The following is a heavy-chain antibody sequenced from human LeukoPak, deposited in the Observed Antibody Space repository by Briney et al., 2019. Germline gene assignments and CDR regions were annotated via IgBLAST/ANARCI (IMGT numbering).Heavy chain of an antibody. J-gene: IGHJ6*03. V-gene: IGHV4-39*07. D-gene: IGHD2/OR15-2a*01. Sequence: PSETLSLTCTVSGGSISSSSYYWGWIRQPPGKGLEWIGSIYYSGSTYYNASLKSRITISVDTSKNQFSLKRSSVTAADTAVYYCAREQGHISHFRDNYYYMDVWGKGTTVTVSS. CDR1: GGSISSSSYY. CDR2: IYYSGST. CDR3: AREQGHISHFRDNYYYMDV.